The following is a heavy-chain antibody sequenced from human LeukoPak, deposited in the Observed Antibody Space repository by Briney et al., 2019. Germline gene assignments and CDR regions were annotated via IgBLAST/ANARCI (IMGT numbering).Heavy chain of an antibody. D-gene: IGHD5-12*01. V-gene: IGHV4-59*01. Sequence: SETLSHTCTVSGGSISSYYWSWIRQPPGKGLEWIGYIYYSGSTNYNPSLKSRVTISVDTSKNQFSLKLSSVTAADTAVYYCARWLRLGAYYYYGMDVWGQGTTVTVSS. J-gene: IGHJ6*02. CDR2: IYYSGST. CDR3: ARWLRLGAYYYYGMDV. CDR1: GGSISSYY.